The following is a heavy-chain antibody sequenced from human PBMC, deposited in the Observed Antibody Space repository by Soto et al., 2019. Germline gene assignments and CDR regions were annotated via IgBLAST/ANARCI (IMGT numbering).Heavy chain of an antibody. D-gene: IGHD3-9*01. J-gene: IGHJ4*02. V-gene: IGHV4-31*03. CDR2: IYYSGST. Sequence: QVQLQESGPGLVKPSQTLSLTCTVSGGSISSGGYYWSWIRQHPGKGLEWIGYIYYSGSTYYNPSLKSRVTISVDTSKNQFSLKLSSVTAADTAVYYCASHSPLGTGYYDPDYYFDYWGQGTLVTVSS. CDR1: GGSISSGGYY. CDR3: ASHSPLGTGYYDPDYYFDY.